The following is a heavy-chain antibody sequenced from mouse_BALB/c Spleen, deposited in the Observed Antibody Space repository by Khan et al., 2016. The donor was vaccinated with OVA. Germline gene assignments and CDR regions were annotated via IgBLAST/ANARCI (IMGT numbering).Heavy chain of an antibody. CDR2: IRYSGVT. CDR3: ARGNYVGYYFDY. D-gene: IGHD2-4*01. CDR1: GYSITSGYA. V-gene: IGHV3-2*02. J-gene: IGHJ2*01. Sequence: EVQLQESGPGLVKPSQSLSLTCTVTGYSITSGYAWNWIRQFPGNKLEWMGYIRYSGVTSYTPSLQSRISITRDTSKNQFFLQLDSMTTEYTANYYGARGNYVGYYFDYWGQGTTLTVSS.